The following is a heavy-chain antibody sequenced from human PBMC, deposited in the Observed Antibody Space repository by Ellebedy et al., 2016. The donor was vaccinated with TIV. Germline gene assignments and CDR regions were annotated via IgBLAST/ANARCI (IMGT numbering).Heavy chain of an antibody. CDR2: LYPRYSDT. V-gene: IGHV5-51*01. J-gene: IGHJ2*01. Sequence: GESLKISCKGSGYSFTNYWIGLVRQMPGKVLELFCILYPRYSDTRYSPSFPGQVTISADKSNSTAYLQWSSLQASDTAMYYCARRSSSWSGSFTTYWYFDLWGRGTLVTVSS. D-gene: IGHD1-26*01. CDR1: GYSFTNYW. CDR3: ARRSSSWSGSFTTYWYFDL.